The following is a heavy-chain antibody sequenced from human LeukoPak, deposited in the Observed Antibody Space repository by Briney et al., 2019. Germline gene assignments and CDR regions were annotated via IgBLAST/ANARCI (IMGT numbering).Heavy chain of an antibody. Sequence: SVKVSCKASGGTFSSYTISWVRQAPGQGLEWMGGIIPIFGTANYAQKFQGRVTMTRDTSTSTVYMELSSLRSEDTAVYYCARDRLGYSDYWGQGTLVTVSS. D-gene: IGHD2-15*01. J-gene: IGHJ4*02. CDR2: IIPIFGTA. CDR3: ARDRLGYSDY. V-gene: IGHV1-69*05. CDR1: GGTFSSYT.